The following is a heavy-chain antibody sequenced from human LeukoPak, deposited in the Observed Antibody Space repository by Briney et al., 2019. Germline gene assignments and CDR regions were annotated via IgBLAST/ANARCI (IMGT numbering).Heavy chain of an antibody. J-gene: IGHJ4*02. CDR3: AKQSEITIFGVVITYYFDY. V-gene: IGHV3-23*01. CDR1: GYTFSSYA. Sequence: GGSLRLSCAASGYTFSSYAMSWVRQAPGKGLEWVSAISGSGGSTYYADSVKGRFTISRDNSKNTLYLQMNSLRAEDTAVYYCAKQSEITIFGVVITYYFDYWGQGTLVTVSS. CDR2: ISGSGGST. D-gene: IGHD3-3*01.